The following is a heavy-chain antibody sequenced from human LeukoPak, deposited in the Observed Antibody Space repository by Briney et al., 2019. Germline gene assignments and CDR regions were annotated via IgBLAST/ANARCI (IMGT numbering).Heavy chain of an antibody. CDR2: ISSSSSTI. CDR3: AREAPYFDWFDY. Sequence: GGSLRLSCAASGFTFSSYSMNWVRQAPGKGLEWVSYISSSSSTIYYADSVKGRFTISRDNAKNSLYLQMNSLRAEDTAVYYCAREAPYFDWFDYWGQGTLSPSPQ. V-gene: IGHV3-48*04. D-gene: IGHD3-9*01. J-gene: IGHJ4*02. CDR1: GFTFSSYS.